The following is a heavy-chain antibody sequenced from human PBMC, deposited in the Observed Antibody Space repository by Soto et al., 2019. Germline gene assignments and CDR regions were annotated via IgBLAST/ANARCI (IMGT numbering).Heavy chain of an antibody. CDR2: ISGSAGST. Sequence: GGSLRLSCAASGFTFSSYAMSWVRQAPGKGLEWVSAISGSAGSTYYADSVKGRFTISRDNSKNTLYLQMNSLRAEDTAVYYCAKDQGCSSTSCYVYFDYWGQGTLVTVSS. D-gene: IGHD2-2*01. CDR3: AKDQGCSSTSCYVYFDY. CDR1: GFTFSSYA. V-gene: IGHV3-23*01. J-gene: IGHJ4*02.